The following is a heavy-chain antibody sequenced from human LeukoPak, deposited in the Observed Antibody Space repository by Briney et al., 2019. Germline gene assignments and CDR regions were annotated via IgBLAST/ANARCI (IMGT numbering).Heavy chain of an antibody. CDR1: GYTFTSYD. D-gene: IGHD2-2*01. CDR3: ARIRTPICSSTSCYVQYYFDY. CDR2: MNPNSGNT. V-gene: IGHV1-18*01. Sequence: ASVKVSCKASGYTFTSYDINWVRQATGQGLEWMGWMNPNSGNTNYAQKLQGRVTMTTDTSTSTAYMELRSLRSDDTAVYYCARIRTPICSSTSCYVQYYFDYWGQGTLVTVSS. J-gene: IGHJ4*02.